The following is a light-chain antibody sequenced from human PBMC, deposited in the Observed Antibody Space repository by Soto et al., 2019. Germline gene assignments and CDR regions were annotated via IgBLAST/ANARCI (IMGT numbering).Light chain of an antibody. J-gene: IGKJ1*01. CDR1: QGVSSY. V-gene: IGKV3D-11*01. Sequence: EIVLTQSPATLSLSPGERATLSCRASQGVSSYLAWYQQKPGQAPRLLISGASTRATGIPDRFSGSGSGTDFTLTISSLEPEDFAVYYCQQRSSWPTFGQGTKVDIK. CDR3: QQRSSWPT. CDR2: GAS.